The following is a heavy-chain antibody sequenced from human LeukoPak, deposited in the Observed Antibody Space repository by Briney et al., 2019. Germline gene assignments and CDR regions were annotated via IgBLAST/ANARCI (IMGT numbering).Heavy chain of an antibody. CDR2: INHSGST. V-gene: IGHV4-34*01. Sequence: SETLSLTCAVYGGSFSGYYWSWIRQPPGKGLEWIGEINHSGSTNYNPSLKSRVTISVDTSKNQFSLKLSSVTAADTAVYYCARDDRIFDYWGQGTLVTVSS. J-gene: IGHJ4*02. CDR1: GGSFSGYY. CDR3: ARDDRIFDY. D-gene: IGHD3-9*01.